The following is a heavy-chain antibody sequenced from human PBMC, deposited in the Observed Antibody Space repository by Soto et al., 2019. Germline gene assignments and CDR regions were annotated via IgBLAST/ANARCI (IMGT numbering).Heavy chain of an antibody. CDR1: GGSISSYY. Sequence: PSETLSLTCTVSGGSISSYYWSWIRQPPGKGLEWIGYIYYSGSTNYNPSLKSRVTISVDTSKNQFSLKLSSVTAADTAVYYCAGTRYYFDYWGQGTLVTVSS. CDR2: IYYSGST. V-gene: IGHV4-59*08. CDR3: AGTRYYFDY. J-gene: IGHJ4*02.